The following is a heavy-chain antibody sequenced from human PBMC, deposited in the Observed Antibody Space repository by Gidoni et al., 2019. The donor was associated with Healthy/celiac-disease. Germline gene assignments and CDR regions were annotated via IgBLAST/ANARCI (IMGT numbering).Heavy chain of an antibody. D-gene: IGHD4-17*01. CDR1: GFTFSSNS. CDR3: ARGYGDREYFQH. V-gene: IGHV3-48*02. J-gene: IGHJ1*01. Sequence: EVQLVESGGGLVQPGGSLRLSCAASGFTFSSNSMNWVRQAPGKGLEWVSYISSSSSTINYADSVKGRFTISRDNAKNSLYLQMNSLRDEDTAVYYCARGYGDREYFQHWGQGTLVTVSS. CDR2: ISSSSSTI.